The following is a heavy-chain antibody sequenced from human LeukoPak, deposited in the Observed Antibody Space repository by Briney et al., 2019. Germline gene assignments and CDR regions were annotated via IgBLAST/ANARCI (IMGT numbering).Heavy chain of an antibody. J-gene: IGHJ4*02. D-gene: IGHD2-8*01. V-gene: IGHV4-59*01. CDR2: IHNSGST. CDR3: AGNGDY. Sequence: SQTLSLTCTVSGGSISTYYWNWIRQPPGKGLEWVGYIHNSGSTSYNPSLKSRVTISVDTSKNQFSLKLTSVTAADTAVYYCAGNGDYWGQGTLVTVSS. CDR1: GGSISTYY.